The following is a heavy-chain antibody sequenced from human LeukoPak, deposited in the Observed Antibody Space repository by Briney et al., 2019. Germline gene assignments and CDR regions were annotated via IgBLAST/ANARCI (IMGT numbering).Heavy chain of an antibody. CDR3: ARDSRNYDILTGYPSYYYMDV. Sequence: SETLSLTCTVSGGSISSYYWSWIRQPPGKGLEWIGYTYYSGSTNYNPSLKSRVTISVDTSTNQFSLKLSSVTAADTAVYYCARDSRNYDILTGYPSYYYMDVWGKGTTVTVSS. CDR2: TYYSGST. J-gene: IGHJ6*03. V-gene: IGHV4-59*01. D-gene: IGHD3-9*01. CDR1: GGSISSYY.